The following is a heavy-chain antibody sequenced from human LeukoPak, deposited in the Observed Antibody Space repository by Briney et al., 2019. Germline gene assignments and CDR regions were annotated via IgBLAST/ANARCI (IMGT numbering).Heavy chain of an antibody. CDR1: GFTFSSYS. CDR2: ISSSSSYI. D-gene: IGHD3-10*01. J-gene: IGHJ4*02. Sequence: GGSLRLSCAASGFTFSSYSMNRVRQAPGKGLEWVSSISSSSSYIYYADSVKGRFTISRDNAKNSLYLQMNSLRAEDTAVYYCARDDSRYGSGRGSYWGQGTLVTVSS. CDR3: ARDDSRYGSGRGSY. V-gene: IGHV3-21*01.